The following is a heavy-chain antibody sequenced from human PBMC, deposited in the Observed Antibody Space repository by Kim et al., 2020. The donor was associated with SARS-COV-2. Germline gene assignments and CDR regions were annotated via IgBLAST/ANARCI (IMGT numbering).Heavy chain of an antibody. CDR3: GTTEVAAAEKYYFDY. CDR2: IYPGDSDI. D-gene: IGHD6-13*01. CDR1: GYSLTNHW. Sequence: GESLKISCKASGYSLTNHWIAWVRQMPGKGLEWMGVIYPGDSDIRYSPSFQGQITISADTSISTAYLQWSSLKASDTAMYYCGTTEVAAAEKYYFDYWGQGTLVTVSS. J-gene: IGHJ4*02. V-gene: IGHV5-51*06.